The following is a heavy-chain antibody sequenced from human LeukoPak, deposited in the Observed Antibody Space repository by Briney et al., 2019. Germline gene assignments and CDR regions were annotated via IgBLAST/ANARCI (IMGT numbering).Heavy chain of an antibody. CDR3: ARESPLGLLDY. D-gene: IGHD5-12*01. V-gene: IGHV4-59*01. Sequence: SETLSLTCTVSGGSISSYYWSWIRQPPGKGLEWIGYTYYSGSTNYNPSLKSRVTISVDTSKNQFSLKLSSVTAADTAVYYCARESPLGLLDYWGQGTLVTVSS. CDR2: TYYSGST. CDR1: GGSISSYY. J-gene: IGHJ4*02.